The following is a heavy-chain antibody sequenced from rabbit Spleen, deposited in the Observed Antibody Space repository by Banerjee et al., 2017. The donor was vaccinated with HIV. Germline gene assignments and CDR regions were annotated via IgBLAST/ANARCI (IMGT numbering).Heavy chain of an antibody. Sequence: QQLVESGGGLVKPGASLTLTCKASGFSFSSGYYMSWVRQAPGKGLEWIGCIDTGFGGTTYYASWAKGRFTISKTSSTTVTLQMTSLTAADTATYFCARDLAGAIGWNFYLWGPGTLVTVS. CDR1: GFSFSSGYY. D-gene: IGHD4-1*01. CDR3: ARDLAGAIGWNFYL. V-gene: IGHV1S40*01. CDR2: IDTGFGGTT. J-gene: IGHJ4*01.